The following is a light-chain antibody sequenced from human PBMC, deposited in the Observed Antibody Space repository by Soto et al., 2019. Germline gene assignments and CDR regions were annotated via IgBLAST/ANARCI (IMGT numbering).Light chain of an antibody. CDR2: RNN. CDR1: TSNIGNNY. V-gene: IGLV1-47*01. J-gene: IGLJ2*01. CDR3: AAWDDSLSGVL. Sequence: QSVLTQPPSASGTPGQRVTISCSGSTSNIGNNYVYWYQQLPRTAPKLLIYRNNQRPSGVPDRFSGSKSGTSASLVISGLRSEDEADYYCAAWDDSLSGVLFGGGTK.